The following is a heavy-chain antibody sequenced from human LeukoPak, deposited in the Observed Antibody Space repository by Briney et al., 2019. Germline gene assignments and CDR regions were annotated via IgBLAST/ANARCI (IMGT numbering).Heavy chain of an antibody. CDR3: AAVVIGWLGDFDY. CDR2: MNPNSGNT. CDR1: GYTFTSYD. J-gene: IGHJ4*02. Sequence: GASVKVSCKASGYTFTSYDINWVRQATGQGLEWMGWMNPNSGNTGYAQKFQGRVTMTRNTSISTAYMELSSLRSEDTAVYYCAAVVIGWLGDFDYWGQGTLVTVSS. D-gene: IGHD3-22*01. V-gene: IGHV1-8*01.